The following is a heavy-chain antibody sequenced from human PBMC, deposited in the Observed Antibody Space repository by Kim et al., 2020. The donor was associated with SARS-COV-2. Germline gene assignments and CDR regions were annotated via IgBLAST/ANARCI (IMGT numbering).Heavy chain of an antibody. Sequence: GGSLRLSCAASGFTFSDYAIHWVRQAPGKGLEWVAVISYDGTDKKYADSVKGRFTTSREDSQNTLFLQMNSLRPDDTAMYYCAKDTRKFSNTWYQAPYYWGQGTLVTVSS. V-gene: IGHV3-30*18. CDR2: ISYDGTDK. D-gene: IGHD6-13*01. CDR3: AKDTRKFSNTWYQAPYY. CDR1: GFTFSDYA. J-gene: IGHJ4*02.